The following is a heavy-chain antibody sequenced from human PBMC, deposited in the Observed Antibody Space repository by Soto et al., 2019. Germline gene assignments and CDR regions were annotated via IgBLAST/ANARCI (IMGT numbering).Heavy chain of an antibody. J-gene: IGHJ4*02. V-gene: IGHV1-24*01. D-gene: IGHD2-15*01. CDR1: GYTLTELF. Sequence: ASVKVSCKVSGYTLTELFMHWVRQAPGKGLEWMGGFDPEDGETIYAQKFQGRVTMTEDTSTDTAYMELSSLRSEDTAVYYCATVPGYCSGGSCYHVLDYWGQGTLVTVSS. CDR3: ATVPGYCSGGSCYHVLDY. CDR2: FDPEDGET.